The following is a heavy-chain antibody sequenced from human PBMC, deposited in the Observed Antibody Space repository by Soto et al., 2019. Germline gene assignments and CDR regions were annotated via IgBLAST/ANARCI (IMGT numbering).Heavy chain of an antibody. D-gene: IGHD1-1*01. Sequence: QVQLVESGGGVVQPGRSLRLSCAASGFTFSSYGMHWVRQAPGKGLEWVAVIWYDGSNKYYADSVKGRFTISRDNSKNALYLQMNSLRAEDTAVYYCARDGSRGGMGVWGQGTTVTVSS. CDR2: IWYDGSNK. CDR1: GFTFSSYG. J-gene: IGHJ6*02. CDR3: ARDGSRGGMGV. V-gene: IGHV3-33*01.